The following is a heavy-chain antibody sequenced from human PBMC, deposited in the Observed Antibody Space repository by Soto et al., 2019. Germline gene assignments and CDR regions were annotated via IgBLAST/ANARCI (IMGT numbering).Heavy chain of an antibody. D-gene: IGHD2-15*01. Sequence: SETLSLTCTVSGGSISSGGYYWSWIRQHPGKGLEWIGYIYYSGSTYYNPSLKSRVTISVDTSKNQFSLKLSSVTAADTAVYYCARVRRDCSGGSGYSTADIDYWGQGNLVTVSS. CDR1: GGSISSGGYY. CDR2: IYYSGST. V-gene: IGHV4-31*03. CDR3: ARVRRDCSGGSGYSTADIDY. J-gene: IGHJ4*02.